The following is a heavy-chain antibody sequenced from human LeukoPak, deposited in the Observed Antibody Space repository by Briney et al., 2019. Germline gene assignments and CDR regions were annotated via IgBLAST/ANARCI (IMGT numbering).Heavy chain of an antibody. J-gene: IGHJ4*02. Sequence: GESLKISCKGSGYSFTSYWIGWVRQMPGKGLEWMGIIYPGDSDTRYSPSFRGQVTISADKSISTAYLQRSSLKASDTAMYYCARYPDGSGSYFVYWGQGTLVTVSS. CDR1: GYSFTSYW. V-gene: IGHV5-51*01. D-gene: IGHD3-10*01. CDR2: IYPGDSDT. CDR3: ARYPDGSGSYFVY.